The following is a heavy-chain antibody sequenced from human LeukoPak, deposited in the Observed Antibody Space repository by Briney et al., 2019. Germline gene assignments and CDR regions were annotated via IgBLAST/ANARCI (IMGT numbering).Heavy chain of an antibody. CDR2: IYYRSKWHN. Sequence: SQTLSLTCAVSGDSVSSSSAVWNWIRQSPSRGLEWLGRIYYRSKWHNEYAESVKSRISITSDTSKNQFSLQLSSVTPEDTAEYYCAGTTDYSSFLAFWGQGTLVTVSS. D-gene: IGHD4-11*01. J-gene: IGHJ4*02. V-gene: IGHV6-1*01. CDR1: GDSVSSSSAV. CDR3: AGTTDYSSFLAF.